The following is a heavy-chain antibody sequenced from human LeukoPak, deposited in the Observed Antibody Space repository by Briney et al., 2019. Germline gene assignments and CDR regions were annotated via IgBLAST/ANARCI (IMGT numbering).Heavy chain of an antibody. J-gene: IGHJ4*01. Sequence: PGGSLRLSCAASGFTFSSYWMHWVRQAPGKGLVWVSRINSDGGGTTYADFAKGRFTISRDNAKNTLYLQMNSLRAEDTAVYYCVREGSPSPTVTRNWGQGTLVTVSS. CDR2: INSDGGGT. D-gene: IGHD4-17*01. V-gene: IGHV3-74*01. CDR1: GFTFSSYW. CDR3: VREGSPSPTVTRN.